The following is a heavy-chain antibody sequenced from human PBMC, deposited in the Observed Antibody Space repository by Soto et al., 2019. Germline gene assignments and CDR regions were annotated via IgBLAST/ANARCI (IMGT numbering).Heavy chain of an antibody. CDR3: ARAGFDYDILTGYYSRGDYFDY. J-gene: IGHJ4*02. D-gene: IGHD3-9*01. CDR2: IYHSGST. Sequence: SETLSLTCAVSGGSISSSNWWSWVRQPPGKGLEWIGEIYHSGSTNYNPSLKSRVTISVDKSKNQFSLKLSSVTAANTAVYYCARAGFDYDILTGYYSRGDYFDYWGQGTLVTVSS. V-gene: IGHV4-4*02. CDR1: GGSISSSNW.